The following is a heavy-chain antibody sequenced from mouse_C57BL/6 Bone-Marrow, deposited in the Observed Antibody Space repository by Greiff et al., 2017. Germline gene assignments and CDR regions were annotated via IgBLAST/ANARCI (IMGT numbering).Heavy chain of an antibody. CDR3: TTPSYWYFDV. CDR1: GYTFTGYE. CDR2: IDPETGGT. Sequence: VQLQQSGAELVRPGASVTLSCKASGYTFTGYEMHWVKQTPVHGLEWIGAIDPETGGTAYNQKFKGKAILTADKSSSTAYMELRSLTSEDSAVYYCTTPSYWYFDVWGTGTTVTVSS. J-gene: IGHJ1*03. V-gene: IGHV1-15*01.